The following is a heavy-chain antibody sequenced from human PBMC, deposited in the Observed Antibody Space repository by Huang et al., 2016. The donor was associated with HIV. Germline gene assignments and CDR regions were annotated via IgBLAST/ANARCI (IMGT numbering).Heavy chain of an antibody. D-gene: IGHD3-3*01. CDR1: GGPFSSSFYY. Sequence: QVQLQESGRGLVKPSETLSLTCTVPGGPFSSSFYYWGWIRQSPGKGLEWIGRMYYSGRTDYNPSLKSRVTISADTSNSQFSLKLTSVTAADSAVYYCVRHRPNYDFWSGYYPYFDDWGQGTLVTVSS. J-gene: IGHJ4*02. V-gene: IGHV4-39*01. CDR2: MYYSGRT. CDR3: VRHRPNYDFWSGYYPYFDD.